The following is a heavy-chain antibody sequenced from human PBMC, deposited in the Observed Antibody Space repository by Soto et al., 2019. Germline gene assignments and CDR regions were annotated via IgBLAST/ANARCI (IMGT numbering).Heavy chain of an antibody. J-gene: IGHJ4*02. CDR3: ATEGMATLNFDY. Sequence: ASVKVSCKFSGYTLTELSIHWVRQAPGKGLEWMGGFDPEDGETIYAQKFQGRVTMTEDTSTDTAYMELSSLRSEDTAVYYCATEGMATLNFDYWGQGTLVTVSS. CDR1: GYTLTELS. CDR2: FDPEDGET. D-gene: IGHD5-12*01. V-gene: IGHV1-24*01.